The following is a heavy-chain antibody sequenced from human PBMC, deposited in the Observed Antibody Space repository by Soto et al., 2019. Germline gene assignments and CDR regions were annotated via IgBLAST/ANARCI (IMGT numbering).Heavy chain of an antibody. Sequence: SETLSLTCTVSGGSISSYYWSWIRQPPGKGLEWIGYIYYSGSTNYNPSLKSRVTISVDTSKNQFSLKLSSVTAADTAVYYCARQLLGVVVPAAMRDYGSGSYYNSDAFDIWGQGTMVTVSS. D-gene: IGHD3-10*01. V-gene: IGHV4-59*08. CDR2: IYYSGST. CDR3: ARQLLGVVVPAAMRDYGSGSYYNSDAFDI. J-gene: IGHJ3*02. CDR1: GGSISSYY.